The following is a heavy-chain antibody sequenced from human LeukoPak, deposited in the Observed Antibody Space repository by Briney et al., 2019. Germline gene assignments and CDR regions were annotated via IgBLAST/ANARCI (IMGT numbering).Heavy chain of an antibody. V-gene: IGHV3-30*18. CDR3: AKAADSGYDLGY. D-gene: IGHD5-12*01. J-gene: IGHJ4*02. CDR1: EFIFINYG. Sequence: PGGSLRLSCAASEFIFINYGMHWVRQAPGKGLEWVAIISYDGRNKYYADSVKGRFTISRDSSKNTLFLQMNSLRAEDTAVYYCAKAADSGYDLGYWGQGTLVTVSS. CDR2: ISYDGRNK.